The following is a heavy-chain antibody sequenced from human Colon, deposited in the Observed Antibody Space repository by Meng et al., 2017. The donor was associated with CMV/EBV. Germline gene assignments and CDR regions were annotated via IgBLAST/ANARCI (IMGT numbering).Heavy chain of an antibody. CDR1: GFTFNSYC. Sequence: SLKISCAVSGFTFNSYCMYWVRQAPGKGLEWVAFISYDGRSEDYAESLRGRFTISRDNSNNTLNLQMNSLTADDTAVYYCARDLKRYCSASSCQGLDHGGQGTLVTVSS. D-gene: IGHD2-2*01. J-gene: IGHJ4*02. CDR3: ARDLKRYCSASSCQGLDH. V-gene: IGHV3-30*03. CDR2: ISYDGRSE.